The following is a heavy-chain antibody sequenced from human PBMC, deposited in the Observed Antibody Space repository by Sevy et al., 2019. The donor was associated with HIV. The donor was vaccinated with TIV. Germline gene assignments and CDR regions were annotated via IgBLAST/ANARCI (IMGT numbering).Heavy chain of an antibody. CDR3: ARDLLFAWHYYYDSSGYPFDY. CDR1: GFTFSSYA. V-gene: IGHV3-30*04. D-gene: IGHD3-22*01. Sequence: GGSLRLSCAASGFTFSSYAMHWVRQAPGKGLEWVAVISYDGSNKYYADSVKGRFTISIDNSKNTLYLQMNSLRAEDTAVYYCARDLLFAWHYYYDSSGYPFDYWVQGTLVTVSS. J-gene: IGHJ4*02. CDR2: ISYDGSNK.